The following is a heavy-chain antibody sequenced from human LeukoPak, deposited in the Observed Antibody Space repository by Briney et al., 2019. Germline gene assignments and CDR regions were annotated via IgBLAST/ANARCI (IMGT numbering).Heavy chain of an antibody. CDR3: TRDYGDYRNFDY. D-gene: IGHD4-17*01. Sequence: GGSLRLPCTASGFAFGDYAMSWFRQAPGKGLEWVGFIRSKAYGGTTEYAASVKGRFTISRDDSKSIAYLQMNSLKTEDTAVYYCTRDYGDYRNFDYWGQGTLVTVSS. V-gene: IGHV3-49*03. CDR2: IRSKAYGGTT. CDR1: GFAFGDYA. J-gene: IGHJ4*02.